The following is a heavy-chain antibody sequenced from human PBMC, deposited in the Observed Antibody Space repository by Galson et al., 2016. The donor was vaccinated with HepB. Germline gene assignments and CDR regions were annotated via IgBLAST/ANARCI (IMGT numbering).Heavy chain of an antibody. Sequence: SLRLSCAASGFTLSTYAMTWVRQAPGRGLDWVSAITSGGSTHYAESVKGRFTISRDNSKNTLYLQMNSLRAEDTAVYYCAKCEVDTVINRRGGANWFDPCGQGTLVTVSS. CDR2: ITSGGST. D-gene: IGHD5-18*01. V-gene: IGHV3-23*01. CDR1: GFTLSTYA. CDR3: AKCEVDTVINRRGGANWFDP. J-gene: IGHJ5*02.